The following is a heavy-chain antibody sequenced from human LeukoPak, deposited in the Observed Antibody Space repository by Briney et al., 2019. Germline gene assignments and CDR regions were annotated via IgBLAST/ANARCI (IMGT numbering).Heavy chain of an antibody. Sequence: SETLSLTCAVSGVSFDDYYWSWVRQIPGKGLEWIGEINHSGSTNDSPSLKSRVTLSIDTSRKQFSLNLRSVTVADTGIYYCTRMTAGPYYGGQGNLVTVSS. CDR2: INHSGST. D-gene: IGHD2-21*02. J-gene: IGHJ4*02. V-gene: IGHV4-34*01. CDR3: TRMTAGPYY. CDR1: GVSFDDYY.